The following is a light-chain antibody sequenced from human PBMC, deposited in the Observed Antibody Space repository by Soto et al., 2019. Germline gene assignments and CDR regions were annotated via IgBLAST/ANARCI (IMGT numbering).Light chain of an antibody. CDR2: WAS. CDR3: QQYYSTPPT. CDR1: QTFLYGSNNKNY. Sequence: DIVVNQSPDSLAVSLVERATINFKSSQTFLYGSNNKNYLAWYQQRPGQPPKLLIYWASTRESGVPDRFSGSGSGTDFTLTINSLQAEDVAVYYCQQYYSTPPTFGQGTKVDI. V-gene: IGKV4-1*01. J-gene: IGKJ1*01.